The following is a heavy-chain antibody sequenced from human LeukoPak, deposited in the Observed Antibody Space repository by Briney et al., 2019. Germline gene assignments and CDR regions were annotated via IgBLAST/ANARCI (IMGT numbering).Heavy chain of an antibody. J-gene: IGHJ4*02. V-gene: IGHV3-30-3*01. D-gene: IGHD6-19*01. CDR1: GFTFSSDA. CDR2: ISYDGSNK. CDR3: ARGSQWLDSWFDC. Sequence: GRSLRLSCAASGFTFSSDAMHWVRQAPGKGLEWVAVISYDGSNKYYADSEKGRITISRDNSKNMLYLEMSSPRAEDTAVYYCARGSQWLDSWFDCWGQGTLVTVSS.